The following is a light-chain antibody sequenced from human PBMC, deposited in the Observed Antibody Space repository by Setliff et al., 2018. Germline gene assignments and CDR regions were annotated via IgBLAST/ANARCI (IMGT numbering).Light chain of an antibody. CDR2: DVS. V-gene: IGLV2-14*03. CDR1: TSDIGAYNY. J-gene: IGLJ1*01. CDR3: SSYSSRTTLDV. Sequence: QSVLTQPASVSGSPGQSITISCTGSTSDIGAYNYVAWYQQHPGKAPKLMIYDVSVRPSGVSSRFSGSKSGNTASLTISGLQAEDGADYYCSSYSSRTTLDVFGTGTKVTVL.